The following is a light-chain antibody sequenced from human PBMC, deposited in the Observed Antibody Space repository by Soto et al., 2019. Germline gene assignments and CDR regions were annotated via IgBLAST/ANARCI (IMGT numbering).Light chain of an antibody. J-gene: IGKJ1*01. CDR3: QQRSNWPLWS. V-gene: IGKV3-11*01. CDR1: ERVSTN. Sequence: DIVMTQSPLTLSVSPGESATLSCRASERVSTNLAWYQQKAGQAPRLLIYDASHRATGVPDRFSGSGSGTDFTLNISSLEPEDFAVCFCQQRSNWPLWSFGQGTKVDIK. CDR2: DAS.